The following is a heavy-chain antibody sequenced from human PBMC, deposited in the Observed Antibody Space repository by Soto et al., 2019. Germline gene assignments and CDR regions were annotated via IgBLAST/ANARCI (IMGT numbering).Heavy chain of an antibody. CDR2: IYYSGST. CDR1: GGSISSYY. V-gene: IGHV4-59*01. Sequence: SETLSLTCTVSGGSISSYYWSWIRQPPGKGLEWIGYIYYSGSTNYNPSLKSRVTISVDTSKNQFSLKLSSVTAADTAVYYCASVALDGAFDIWGQGTMVTVSS. J-gene: IGHJ3*02. D-gene: IGHD2-15*01. CDR3: ASVALDGAFDI.